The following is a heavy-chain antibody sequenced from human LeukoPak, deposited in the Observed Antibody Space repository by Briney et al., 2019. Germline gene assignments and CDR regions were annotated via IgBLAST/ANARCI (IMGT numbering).Heavy chain of an antibody. J-gene: IGHJ4*02. D-gene: IGHD2-2*01. CDR1: GFTFSDYY. Sequence: KPGGSLRLSCAGSGFTFSDYYMSWIRQAPGKGLEWVSYISSSDSTIYYADSVKGRFTISKDNAKNSLYLQMNSLRADDTAVNYCARADCSSTSCYELDYWGLGTLVTVSS. CDR3: ARADCSSTSCYELDY. CDR2: ISSSDSTI. V-gene: IGHV3-11*04.